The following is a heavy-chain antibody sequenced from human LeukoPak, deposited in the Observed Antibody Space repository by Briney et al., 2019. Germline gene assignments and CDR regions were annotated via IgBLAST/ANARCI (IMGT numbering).Heavy chain of an antibody. Sequence: PSETLSLTCAVSGGSISSGGYSWSWIRQPPGKGLEWIGYINHSGSTNYNPSLKSRVTISVDTSKNQFSLKLSSVTAADTAVYYCARGQGFWSGYYTTTYFDYWGQGTLVTVSS. D-gene: IGHD3-3*01. V-gene: IGHV4-30-2*01. CDR2: INHSGST. CDR1: GGSISSGGYS. J-gene: IGHJ4*02. CDR3: ARGQGFWSGYYTTTYFDY.